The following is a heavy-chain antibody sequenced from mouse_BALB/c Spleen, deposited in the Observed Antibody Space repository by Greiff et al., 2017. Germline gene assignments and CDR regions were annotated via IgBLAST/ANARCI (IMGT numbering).Heavy chain of an antibody. CDR3: ARYRYYWYFDY. CDR2: IDPENGNT. Sequence: EVQLQQSGAELVRPGALVKLSCKASGFNIKDYYMHWVKQRPEQGLEWIGWIDPENGNTIYDPKFQGKASITADTSSNTAYLQLSSLTSEDTAVYYCARYRYYWYFDYWGQGTLVTVSA. CDR1: GFNIKDYY. D-gene: IGHD2-14*01. V-gene: IGHV14-1*02. J-gene: IGHJ3*01.